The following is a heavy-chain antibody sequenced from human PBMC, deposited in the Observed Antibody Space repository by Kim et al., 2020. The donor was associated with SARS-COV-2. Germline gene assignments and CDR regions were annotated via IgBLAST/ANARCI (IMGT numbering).Heavy chain of an antibody. Sequence: GGSLRLSCAASGFTFSSYAMSWVRQAPGKGLEWVSAISGSGGSTYYADSVKGRFTISRDNSKNTLYLQMNSLRAEDTAVYYCAKDQGDFWSGPRGGNDYWGQGTLVTVSS. D-gene: IGHD3-3*01. V-gene: IGHV3-23*01. J-gene: IGHJ4*02. CDR3: AKDQGDFWSGPRGGNDY. CDR1: GFTFSSYA. CDR2: ISGSGGST.